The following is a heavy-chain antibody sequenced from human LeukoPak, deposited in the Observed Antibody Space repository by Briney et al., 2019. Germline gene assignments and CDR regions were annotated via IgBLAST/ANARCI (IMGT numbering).Heavy chain of an antibody. CDR1: GFTFNNYW. CDR2: LKEDGSDK. J-gene: IGHJ4*02. D-gene: IGHD3-10*01. V-gene: IGHV3-7*04. Sequence: GGSLRLSCAASGFTFNNYWMTWVRQAPGKGLEWVANLKEDGSDKNYVDSLKGRFTISRDTAKNSLHLQMNSLRVEDTAIYYCAGGYGWTTNYWGQGTLVTVSS. CDR3: AGGYGWTTNY.